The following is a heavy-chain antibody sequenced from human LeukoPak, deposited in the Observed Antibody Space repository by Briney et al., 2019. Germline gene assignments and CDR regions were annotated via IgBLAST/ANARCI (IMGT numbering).Heavy chain of an antibody. CDR3: AREEGIATSGALEY. Sequence: PSETLSLTCTVSGGSISSYYWSWIRQPPGKGLEWIGEINHSGSTNYNPSLTTRVTMSVDTSKTQISLRLSSVTAADTAVYYCAREEGIATSGALEYWGQGILVTVSS. CDR2: INHSGST. V-gene: IGHV4-59*01. D-gene: IGHD3-10*01. J-gene: IGHJ4*02. CDR1: GGSISSYY.